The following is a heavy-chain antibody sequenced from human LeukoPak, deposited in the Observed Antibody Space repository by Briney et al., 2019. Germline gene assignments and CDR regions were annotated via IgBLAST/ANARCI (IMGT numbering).Heavy chain of an antibody. V-gene: IGHV1-2*02. J-gene: IGHJ4*02. Sequence: GASVKVSCKASGYTFTGYYMHWVRQAPGQGLEWMGWINSNSGGTNYAQKFQGRVTMTRDTSISTAYMELSRLRSDDTAVYYCARDGYYYGSGSYYDFDYWGQGTLVTVSS. D-gene: IGHD3-10*01. CDR2: INSNSGGT. CDR1: GYTFTGYY. CDR3: ARDGYYYGSGSYYDFDY.